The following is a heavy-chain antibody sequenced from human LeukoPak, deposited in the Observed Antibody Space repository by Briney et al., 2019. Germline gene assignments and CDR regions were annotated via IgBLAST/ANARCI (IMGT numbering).Heavy chain of an antibody. Sequence: PSETLSLTCTVSGGSISSYYWSWIRQPPGKGLEWIGYIYYSGSTNYNPSLKSRVTISVDTSKNQFSLKLSSVTAADTAVYYCARDQYGAYVFDYWGQGTLVTVSS. CDR1: GGSISSYY. CDR2: IYYSGST. J-gene: IGHJ4*02. D-gene: IGHD4-17*01. CDR3: ARDQYGAYVFDY. V-gene: IGHV4-59*01.